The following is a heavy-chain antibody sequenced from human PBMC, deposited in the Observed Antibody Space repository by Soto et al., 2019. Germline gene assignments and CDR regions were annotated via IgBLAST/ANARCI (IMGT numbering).Heavy chain of an antibody. CDR1: GYTFTSYG. D-gene: IGHD6-25*01. CDR2: ISAYNGNT. J-gene: IGHJ6*02. CDR3: AREERSGWGYYYYGMDV. V-gene: IGHV1-18*01. Sequence: QVQLVQSGAEVKKPGASVKVSCKASGYTFTSYGISWVRQAPGQGLEWMGWISAYNGNTNYAQKLQGRVTMNTDTSTSTAYMELRSLRSDDTAVYYCAREERSGWGYYYYGMDVWGQGTTVTVSS.